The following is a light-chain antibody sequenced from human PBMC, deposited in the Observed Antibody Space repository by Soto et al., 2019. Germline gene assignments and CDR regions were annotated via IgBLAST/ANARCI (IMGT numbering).Light chain of an antibody. CDR2: DAS. Sequence: IQMTQSPSSLSASVGDRVTITCRASQSIGRWLAWYQQRPGKAPKLLIYDASSLESGVPSRFSGSGSGTEFTLTISSLQPDDFATYYCQQYNSYWTFGQGTKVDI. V-gene: IGKV1-5*01. J-gene: IGKJ1*01. CDR1: QSIGRW. CDR3: QQYNSYWT.